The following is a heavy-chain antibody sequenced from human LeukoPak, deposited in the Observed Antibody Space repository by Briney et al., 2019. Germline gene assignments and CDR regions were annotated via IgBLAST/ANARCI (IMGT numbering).Heavy chain of an antibody. CDR1: GGSISSYY. CDR2: IYYSGST. CDR3: ARVPGPNWFDP. V-gene: IGHV4-59*08. Sequence: SETLSLTCTVSGGSISSYYWSWIRQPPGKGLEWIGYIYYSGSTNYNPSLKSRVTISVDTSKNQFSLKLSSVTAADTAVYFCARVPGPNWFDPWGQGTLVTVSS. J-gene: IGHJ5*02.